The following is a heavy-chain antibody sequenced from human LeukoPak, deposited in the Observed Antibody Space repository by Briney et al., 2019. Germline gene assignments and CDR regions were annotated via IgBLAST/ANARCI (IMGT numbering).Heavy chain of an antibody. CDR3: ARRVGSSWYLFDY. J-gene: IGHJ4*02. CDR1: GYSFTSYW. V-gene: IGHV5-10-1*01. Sequence: GESLKISCKGSGYSFTSYWISWVRQMPGKGLEWMGRIDPSDSYTNYSPSFQGHVTISADKSISTAYLQWSSLKASDTAIYYCARRVGSSWYLFDYWGQGTLVTVSS. D-gene: IGHD6-13*01. CDR2: IDPSDSYT.